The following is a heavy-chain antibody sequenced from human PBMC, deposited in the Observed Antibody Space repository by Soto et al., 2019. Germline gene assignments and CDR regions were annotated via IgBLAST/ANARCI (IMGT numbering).Heavy chain of an antibody. V-gene: IGHV3-30*04. CDR2: ISYDGSNK. CDR3: AYLDDYGHRRKAFDI. J-gene: IGHJ3*02. CDR1: GFTFSSYA. D-gene: IGHD4-17*01. Sequence: GGSLRLSCAASGFTFSSYAMHWVRQAPGKGLEWVAVISYDGSNKYYADSVKGRFTISRDNSKNTLYLQMNSLRAEDTAVYYCAYLDDYGHRRKAFDIWGQGTMVPVSS.